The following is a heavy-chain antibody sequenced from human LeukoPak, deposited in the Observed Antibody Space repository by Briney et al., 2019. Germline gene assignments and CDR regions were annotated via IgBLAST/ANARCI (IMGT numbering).Heavy chain of an antibody. J-gene: IGHJ4*02. Sequence: GRSLRLSCEASGLTFSSYVMSWVRQAPGKGLEWVSAISGSGGSTYYADSVKGRFTISRDNSKNTLYMQMNSLRAEDTAVYYCAKSHDSSGSDYWGQGTLVTVSS. CDR2: ISGSGGST. CDR1: GLTFSSYV. V-gene: IGHV3-23*01. CDR3: AKSHDSSGSDY. D-gene: IGHD3-22*01.